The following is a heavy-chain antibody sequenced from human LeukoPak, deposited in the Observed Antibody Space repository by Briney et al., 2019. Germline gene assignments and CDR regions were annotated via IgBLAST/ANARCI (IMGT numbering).Heavy chain of an antibody. CDR2: IYYTGRT. Sequence: PSETLSLTCTVSGGSISSSNYYWGWIRQPPGKGLEWIGSIYYTGRTHYNPSLKSRVTISVDTSKNQFSPKLSSVTAADTAVYYCARDFTMVRGVKSFSWFDPWGQGTLVTVSS. CDR1: GGSISSSNYY. J-gene: IGHJ5*02. D-gene: IGHD3-10*01. CDR3: ARDFTMVRGVKSFSWFDP. V-gene: IGHV4-39*02.